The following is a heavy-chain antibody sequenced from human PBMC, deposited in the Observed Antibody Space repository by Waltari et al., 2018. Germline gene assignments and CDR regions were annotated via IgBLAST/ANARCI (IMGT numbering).Heavy chain of an antibody. V-gene: IGHV4-59*01. D-gene: IGHD7-27*01. CDR2: IYYSEDT. CDR3: VGETGDIRAFDI. Sequence: QVQLQESGSGLVKPSETLSLTCTVSGGSISGYYWNWIRQPPGKGLEWIGWIYYSEDTNYNPSLKSRVARSLDTSKKQFSLMLTSVTAADTAVCYCVGETGDIRAFDIWGQGTMVTVSS. J-gene: IGHJ3*02. CDR1: GGSISGYY.